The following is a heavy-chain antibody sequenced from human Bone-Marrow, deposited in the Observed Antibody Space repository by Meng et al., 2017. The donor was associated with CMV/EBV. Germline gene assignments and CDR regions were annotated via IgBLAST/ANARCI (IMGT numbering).Heavy chain of an antibody. J-gene: IGHJ4*02. Sequence: LSCTFSGGSVSSGSYYWSWIRPPPGKGLEWIGYIYYSGSTNYNPSLKSRVTISVDTSKNQFSLKLSSVTAADTAVYYCARGTGEIDYWGQGTLVTVSS. D-gene: IGHD7-27*01. V-gene: IGHV4-61*01. CDR2: IYYSGST. CDR3: ARGTGEIDY. CDR1: GGSVSSGSYY.